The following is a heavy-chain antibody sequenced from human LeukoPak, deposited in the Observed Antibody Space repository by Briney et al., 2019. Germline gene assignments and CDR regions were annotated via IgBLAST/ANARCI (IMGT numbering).Heavy chain of an antibody. D-gene: IGHD6-6*01. CDR2: ISADGGST. CDR1: GFTFSNYA. CDR3: AKDNILYSSSWLGGAFDI. Sequence: QPGGSLRLSCAAPGFTFSNYAMSWARQAPGKGLEWVSLISADGGSTNYADSVKGRFTISRDNSKNSLYLQMNSLRTEDTALYYCAKDNILYSSSWLGGAFDIWGQGTMVTVSS. J-gene: IGHJ3*02. V-gene: IGHV3-43*02.